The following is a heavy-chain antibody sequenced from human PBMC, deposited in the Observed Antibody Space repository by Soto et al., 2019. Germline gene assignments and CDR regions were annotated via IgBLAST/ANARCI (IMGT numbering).Heavy chain of an antibody. D-gene: IGHD3-3*01. Sequence: GGSLRLSCAASGLSFTKYAMAWVRQAPEKGLEWVSGITDSGGRTYYADYVKGRFIISRDNSKNTLYLQMNSLRAEDTAVYYCACYDFWSGYHTYYYYMDVWGRGTTVTVSS. CDR3: ACYDFWSGYHTYYYYMDV. CDR2: ITDSGGRT. CDR1: GLSFTKYA. V-gene: IGHV3-23*01. J-gene: IGHJ6*03.